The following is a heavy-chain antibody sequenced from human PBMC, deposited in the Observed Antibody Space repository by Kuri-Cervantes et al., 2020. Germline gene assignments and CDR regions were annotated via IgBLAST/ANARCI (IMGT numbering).Heavy chain of an antibody. D-gene: IGHD3-16*01. CDR2: ISFDGSTQ. CDR1: GFTLSSYG. J-gene: IGHJ4*02. V-gene: IGHV3-30*03. CDR3: ARGHHDYIWGSYGIDY. Sequence: GESLKISCAGSGFTLSSYGMHWVRQSPGKGLEWVAVISFDGSTQYYADSVKGRFAISRDNSKNTLYLQMNSLRAEDTAVYYCARGHHDYIWGSYGIDYWGQGTLVTVSS.